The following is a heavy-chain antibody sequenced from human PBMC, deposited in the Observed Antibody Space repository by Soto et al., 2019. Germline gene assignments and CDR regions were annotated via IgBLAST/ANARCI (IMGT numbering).Heavy chain of an antibody. V-gene: IGHV3-30*18. CDR1: GFTFSSHG. CDR3: VKDRYDFWSGRHNWFDP. Sequence: GGSLRLSCEASGFTFSSHGMHWVRQTPGKGLEWLAVISYDGSNKYYADAVKGRFTISRDNSKNTLFLQVNSLRPEDTGVYYCVKDRYDFWSGRHNWFDPWGQGTLVTVSS. D-gene: IGHD3-3*01. CDR2: ISYDGSNK. J-gene: IGHJ5*02.